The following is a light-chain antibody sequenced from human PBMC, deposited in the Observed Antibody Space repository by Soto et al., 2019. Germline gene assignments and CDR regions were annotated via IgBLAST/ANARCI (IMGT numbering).Light chain of an antibody. CDR3: SSYAGSNNYV. CDR1: SSDVGGYNY. Sequence: QSALTQPTSSSGSPGQSVTISCTGTSSDVGGYNYVSWYQQHPGKAPKLMIYEVSKRPSGVPDRFSGSKSGNTASLTVSGLQAEDEADYYCSSYAGSNNYVFGTGTQVTVL. V-gene: IGLV2-8*01. J-gene: IGLJ1*01. CDR2: EVS.